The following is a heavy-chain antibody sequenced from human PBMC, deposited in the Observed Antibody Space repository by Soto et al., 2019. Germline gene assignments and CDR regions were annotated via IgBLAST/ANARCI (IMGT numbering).Heavy chain of an antibody. Sequence: EVQLVESGGGLVQPGGSLRLSCAASGFTFSSYSMNWVRQAPGKGLEGVSYISSSSSTIYYADSVKGRFTISRDNAKNSLYLQMNSVRAEDTAVYYCARDRPMGLAVGYWGQGTLVTVSS. V-gene: IGHV3-48*01. J-gene: IGHJ4*02. CDR2: ISSSSSTI. D-gene: IGHD6-19*01. CDR3: ARDRPMGLAVGY. CDR1: GFTFSSYS.